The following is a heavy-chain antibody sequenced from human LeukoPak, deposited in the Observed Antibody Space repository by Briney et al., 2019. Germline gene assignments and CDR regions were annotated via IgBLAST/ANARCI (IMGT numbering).Heavy chain of an antibody. J-gene: IGHJ6*03. Sequence: PGGSLRLSCAASGFTFSSYWMSWVRQAPGKGLEWVSYISSSGSTIYYADSVKGRFTISRDNSKNTLYLQMNSLRAEDTAVYYCAREYYDFWSGYLIPHFRYYYYYYMDVWGKGTTVTVSS. V-gene: IGHV3-48*01. CDR3: AREYYDFWSGYLIPHFRYYYYYYMDV. CDR1: GFTFSSYW. D-gene: IGHD3-3*01. CDR2: ISSSGSTI.